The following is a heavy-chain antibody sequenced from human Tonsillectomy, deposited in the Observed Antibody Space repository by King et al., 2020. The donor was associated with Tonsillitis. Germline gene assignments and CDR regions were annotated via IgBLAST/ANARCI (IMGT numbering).Heavy chain of an antibody. V-gene: IGHV4-31*03. D-gene: IGHD2-15*01. CDR3: GGYEGGVFDP. Sequence: QLQESGPGLVMPSQTLSLTYTVSGASISGDAYYWSWIRQHPGKGLEWIGYIYNSENTYYNPSLKSRLTISVDTSKNQFSLKLSSVTAADTAVYYCGGYEGGVFDPWGQGTLVTVSS. CDR1: GASISGDAYY. J-gene: IGHJ5*02. CDR2: IYNSENT.